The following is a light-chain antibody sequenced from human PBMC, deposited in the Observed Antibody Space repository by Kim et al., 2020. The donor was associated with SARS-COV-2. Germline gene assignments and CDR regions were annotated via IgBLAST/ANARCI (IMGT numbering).Light chain of an antibody. J-gene: IGLJ1*01. CDR3: QAWDSSTHNYV. CDR2: QDN. Sequence: SYELTQPPSGSVSPGQTASITCSGYKLGDKYVSWYQQKPGQSPVVVIYQDNQRPSGIPERFSGSNSGSTATLTSSGTQAMDEADYYCQAWDSSTHNYVFGAGTKVTVL. CDR1: KLGDKY. V-gene: IGLV3-1*01.